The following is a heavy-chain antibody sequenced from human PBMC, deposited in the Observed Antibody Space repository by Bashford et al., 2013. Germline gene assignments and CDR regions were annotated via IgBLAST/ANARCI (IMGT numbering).Heavy chain of an antibody. CDR2: SLIVGTP. J-gene: IGHJ4*02. Sequence: SXTLSLTCAVVSVAPSAVVVTYWGWIRQPPREGAWSGLGVSLIVGTPTTTRPSKSRVTISVDTSKNQFSLRLTSVTAADTAVYLCARPVARGRSSSGFDSWGQGTLVTVSS. CDR3: ARPVARGRSSSGFDS. V-gene: IGHV4-39*01. D-gene: IGHD6-6*01. CDR1: VAPSAVVVTY.